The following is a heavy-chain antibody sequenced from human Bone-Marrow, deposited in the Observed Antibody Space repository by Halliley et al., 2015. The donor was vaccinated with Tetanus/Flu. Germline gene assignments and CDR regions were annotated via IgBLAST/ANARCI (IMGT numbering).Heavy chain of an antibody. Sequence: KGLELIGCIYYSGSTNYNPSLKSRVPISLDTSRNQFSLRLSSVTAEDTAVYYCARWWYGDDYWGQGAQVTVSS. D-gene: IGHD2-15*01. J-gene: IGHJ4*02. CDR3: ARWWYGDDY. CDR2: IYYSGST. V-gene: IGHV4-59*01.